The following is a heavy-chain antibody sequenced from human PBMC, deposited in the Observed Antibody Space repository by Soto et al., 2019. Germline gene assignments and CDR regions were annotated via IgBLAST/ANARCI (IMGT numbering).Heavy chain of an antibody. Sequence: SETLSLTCTVSGGSISSGGYYWSWIRQHPGKGLEWIGYIYYSGSTYYNPSLKSRVTISVDTSKNQFSLKLSSVTAADTAVYYCARGAPPPHKAAAPITFDYWGQGTLVTVSS. CDR3: ARGAPPPHKAAAPITFDY. D-gene: IGHD6-13*01. CDR1: GGSISSGGYY. J-gene: IGHJ4*02. V-gene: IGHV4-31*03. CDR2: IYYSGST.